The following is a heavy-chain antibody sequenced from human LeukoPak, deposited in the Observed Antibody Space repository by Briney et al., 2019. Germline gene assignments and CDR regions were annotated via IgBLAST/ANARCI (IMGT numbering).Heavy chain of an antibody. Sequence: KSSETLSLTCTVSGDSISSYYWSWIRQPPGKGLEWVGSIYHRGSTYYNPSLRSRVTISLDRSKKKFSLKLTSVTAADTAVYFCARGAEYYAIWRGYAGYSDYWGQGISVTVSS. CDR1: GDSISSYY. D-gene: IGHD3-3*01. J-gene: IGHJ4*02. V-gene: IGHV4-38-2*02. CDR2: IYHRGST. CDR3: ARGAEYYAIWRGYAGYSDY.